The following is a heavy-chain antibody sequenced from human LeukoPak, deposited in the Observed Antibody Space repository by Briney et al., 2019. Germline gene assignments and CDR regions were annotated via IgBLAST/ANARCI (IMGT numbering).Heavy chain of an antibody. Sequence: PGGSLRLSCEASGFPFGSYVMSWVRQAPGKGLEWIVYINHNAEMIFYPDFVKGRFTISRDNAKNSLYLQMNALRYEDTAIYYCARDHDWAFDLWGQGTLVTVSS. V-gene: IGHV3-48*02. D-gene: IGHD3-9*01. CDR1: GFPFGSYV. J-gene: IGHJ4*02. CDR3: ARDHDWAFDL. CDR2: INHNAEMI.